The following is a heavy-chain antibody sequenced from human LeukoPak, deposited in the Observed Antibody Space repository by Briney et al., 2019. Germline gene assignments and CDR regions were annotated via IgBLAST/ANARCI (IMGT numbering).Heavy chain of an antibody. CDR3: ARGVKTPSIAARLLLRGFYYFDY. V-gene: IGHV1-8*01. J-gene: IGHJ4*02. CDR1: GYTFTSYD. CDR2: MNPNSGNT. Sequence: ASVKVSCKASGYTFTSYDINWVRQATGQGLEWMGWMNPNSGNTGYAQKFQGRVTMTRNTSISTAYMELSSLRYEDTAVYYCARGVKTPSIAARLLLRGFYYFDYWGQGTLVTVSS. D-gene: IGHD6-6*01.